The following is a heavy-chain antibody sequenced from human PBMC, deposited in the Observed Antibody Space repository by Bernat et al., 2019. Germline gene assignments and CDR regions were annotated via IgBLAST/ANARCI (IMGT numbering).Heavy chain of an antibody. CDR2: ISSSSSYT. CDR1: GFTFSDYY. CDR3: ARGTATSAHYMDV. V-gene: IGHV3-11*05. Sequence: QVQLVESGGGLVKSGGSLRLSCAASGFTFSDYYMSWIRQAPGKGLDWVSYISSSSSYTNYADSVKGRFTISRDNAKNSLYLQMNSLRAEDTAVYYWARGTATSAHYMDVWGKGTTVTVSS. J-gene: IGHJ6*03.